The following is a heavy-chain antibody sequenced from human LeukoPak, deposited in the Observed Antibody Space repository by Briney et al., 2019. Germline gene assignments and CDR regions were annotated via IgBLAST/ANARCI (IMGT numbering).Heavy chain of an antibody. Sequence: SETLSLTCTVSGGSISSSSYYWGWIRQPPGKGLEWIGSIYYSGSTYYNPSLKSRVTISVDTSKNQFSLKLSSVTAADTAVYYCARPSSSWYGRDYWGQGTLVTVTS. J-gene: IGHJ4*02. D-gene: IGHD6-13*01. V-gene: IGHV4-39*01. CDR3: ARPSSSWYGRDY. CDR1: GGSISSSSYY. CDR2: IYYSGST.